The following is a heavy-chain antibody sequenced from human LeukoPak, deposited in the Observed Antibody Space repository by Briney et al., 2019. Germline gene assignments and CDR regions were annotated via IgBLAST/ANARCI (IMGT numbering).Heavy chain of an antibody. D-gene: IGHD3-10*01. V-gene: IGHV1-69*05. CDR2: IIPIFGTA. CDR3: ARGLAFGELLNY. CDR1: GGTFSSYA. Sequence: GASVKVSCKASGGTFSSYAISWVRQAPGQGLEWMGGIIPIFGTANYAQKFQGRVTITTDESTSTAYMELSSLRSEDTAVYYCARGLAFGELLNYWGQGTLVTVSS. J-gene: IGHJ4*02.